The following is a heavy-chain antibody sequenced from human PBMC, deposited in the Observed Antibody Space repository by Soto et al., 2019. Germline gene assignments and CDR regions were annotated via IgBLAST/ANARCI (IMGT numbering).Heavy chain of an antibody. Sequence: QVQLQESGPGLVKPSQTLSLTCTVSGDSISSGDHYWSWIRQPPGKGLEWIGYIYYSGTTYSRPSLQSLVTISVNKSKNQFSLKLNAETAADTAVYYCARGAYSDSSSYFDYWGQGTLVPVSS. D-gene: IGHD6-6*01. CDR2: IYYSGTT. CDR3: ARGAYSDSSSYFDY. J-gene: IGHJ4*02. CDR1: GDSISSGDHY. V-gene: IGHV4-30-4*01.